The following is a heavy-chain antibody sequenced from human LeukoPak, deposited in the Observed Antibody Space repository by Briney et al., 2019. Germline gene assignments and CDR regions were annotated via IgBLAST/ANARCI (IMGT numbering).Heavy chain of an antibody. CDR2: INAGNGNT. CDR3: ARDHYGDPIYGMDV. D-gene: IGHD4-17*01. Sequence: ASVKVSCKASGYTFTSYAMHWVRQAPGQRLEWMGWINAGNGNTKYSQKLQGRVTITRDTSASTAYMELSSLRSEDTAVYYCARDHYGDPIYGMDVRGQGTTVTVSS. V-gene: IGHV1-3*01. J-gene: IGHJ6*02. CDR1: GYTFTSYA.